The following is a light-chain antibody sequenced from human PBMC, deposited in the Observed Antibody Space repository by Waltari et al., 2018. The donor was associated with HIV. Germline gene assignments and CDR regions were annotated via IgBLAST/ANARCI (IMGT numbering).Light chain of an antibody. J-gene: IGKJ2*01. V-gene: IGKV1-5*03. CDR2: KAS. CDR1: QSISSW. Sequence: DIQMTQSPSTLSASVGDRATITCRASQSISSWLAWYQQKPGKAPKLLIYKASSLESGVPSRFSGSGSGTEFTLTISSLQPDDFATYYCQQYNNYSYTFGQGTKLEIK. CDR3: QQYNNYSYT.